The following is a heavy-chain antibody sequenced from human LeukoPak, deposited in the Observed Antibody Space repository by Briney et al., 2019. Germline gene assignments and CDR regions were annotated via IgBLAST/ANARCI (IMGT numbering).Heavy chain of an antibody. CDR3: ARGGAHMITFGRVIVIGWFDP. D-gene: IGHD3-16*02. CDR1: GYTFTGYY. Sequence: ASVKVSCKASGYTFTGYYMHWVRQAPGQGLEWMGRINPNSGGTNYAQKFQGRVTMTRDTSISTAYMELSRLGSDDTAVYYCARGGAHMITFGRVIVIGWFDPWGQGTLVTVSS. CDR2: INPNSGGT. J-gene: IGHJ5*02. V-gene: IGHV1-2*06.